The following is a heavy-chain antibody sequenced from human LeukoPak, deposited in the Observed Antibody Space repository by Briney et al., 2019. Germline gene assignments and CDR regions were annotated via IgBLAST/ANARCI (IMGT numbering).Heavy chain of an antibody. CDR3: AKSSYYDFWSGYGAFDI. V-gene: IGHV3-9*03. CDR2: ISWNSGSI. CDR1: GFTFDDYA. Sequence: GGSLRLSCAASGFTFDDYAMHWVRQAPGKGLEWVSGISWNSGSIGYADSVKGRFTISRDNAKNSLYLQMNSLRAEDMALYYCAKSSYYDFWSGYGAFDIWGQGTMVTVSS. J-gene: IGHJ3*02. D-gene: IGHD3-3*01.